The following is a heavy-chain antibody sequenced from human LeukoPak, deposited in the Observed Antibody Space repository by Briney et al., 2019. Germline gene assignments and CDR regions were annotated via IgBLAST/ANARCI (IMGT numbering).Heavy chain of an antibody. Sequence: SETLSLTCTVSGGSISSYYWSWIRQPPGKGLEGIGEICYSGSTKYNPSLRGRVTISVDTSKNQFSLKLSSVPAADTAVYYCARLRRGLYYFDYWGQGTLVTVSS. CDR1: GGSISSYY. V-gene: IGHV4-59*08. CDR2: ICYSGST. D-gene: IGHD3/OR15-3a*01. J-gene: IGHJ4*02. CDR3: ARLRRGLYYFDY.